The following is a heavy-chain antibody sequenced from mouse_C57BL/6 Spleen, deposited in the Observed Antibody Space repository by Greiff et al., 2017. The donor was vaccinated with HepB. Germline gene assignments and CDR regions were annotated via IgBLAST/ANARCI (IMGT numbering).Heavy chain of an antibody. CDR1: GYTFTSYG. Sequence: QVQLQQSGAELARPGASVKLSCKASGYTFTSYGISWVKQRTGQGLEWIGEIYPRSGNTYYNEKFKGKATLTADKSSSTAYMELRSLTSEDSAVYFCAREGAVVATRDYWGQGTTLTVSS. CDR2: IYPRSGNT. D-gene: IGHD1-1*01. V-gene: IGHV1-81*01. CDR3: AREGAVVATRDY. J-gene: IGHJ2*01.